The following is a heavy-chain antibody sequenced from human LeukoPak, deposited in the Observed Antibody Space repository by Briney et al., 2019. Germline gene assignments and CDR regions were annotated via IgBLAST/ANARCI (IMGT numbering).Heavy chain of an antibody. CDR3: ARLGPTVATYYFDY. D-gene: IGHD5-12*01. Sequence: SQTLSLTCTVSGGSISSGGYYWTWIRQPPGKGLDYIGYIYSSVKTHYNPSLKSRVTISLDTSKNQFSLKLSSVTAADTAVYYCARLGPTVATYYFDYWGQGTLVTVSS. CDR1: GGSISSGGYY. J-gene: IGHJ4*02. CDR2: IYSSVKT. V-gene: IGHV4-61*09.